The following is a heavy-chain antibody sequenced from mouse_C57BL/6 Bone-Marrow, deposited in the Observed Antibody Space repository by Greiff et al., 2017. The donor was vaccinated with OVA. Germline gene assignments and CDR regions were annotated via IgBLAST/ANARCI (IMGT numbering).Heavy chain of an antibody. D-gene: IGHD1-1*01. CDR2: IDPENGDT. Sequence: VQLQQSGAELVRPGASVKLSCTAPGFNIKDDYMHWVKQRPEQGLEWIGWIDPENGDTEYASKFQGKATITADTSSNTAYLQLSSLTSEDTAVYYCTFDYYGSSYWYFDVWGTGTTVTVSS. CDR3: TFDYYGSSYWYFDV. CDR1: GFNIKDDY. J-gene: IGHJ1*03. V-gene: IGHV14-4*01.